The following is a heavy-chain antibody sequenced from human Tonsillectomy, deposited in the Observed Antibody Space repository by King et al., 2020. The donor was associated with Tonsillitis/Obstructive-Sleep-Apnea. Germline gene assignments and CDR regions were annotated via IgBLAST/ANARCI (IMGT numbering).Heavy chain of an antibody. J-gene: IGHJ4*02. D-gene: IGHD4-17*01. Sequence: QVQLVESGAEVKKPGASVQVSCKASGYTFNNYGVTWVRQAPGQGLEWMGWISAYNGITHYAQKIRGRGTMTTDTATSTVSFELRRLRSDDTAVYYCASGTYDYGDLVYWGQGALVTVSS. V-gene: IGHV1-18*01. CDR1: GYTFNNYG. CDR3: ASGTYDYGDLVY. CDR2: ISAYNGIT.